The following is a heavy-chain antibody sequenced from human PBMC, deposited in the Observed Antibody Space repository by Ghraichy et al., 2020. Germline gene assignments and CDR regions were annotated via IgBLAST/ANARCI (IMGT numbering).Heavy chain of an antibody. CDR1: GFMFSTYT. CDR2: ISSTSNHI. D-gene: IGHD2-2*01. V-gene: IGHV3-21*01. J-gene: IGHJ6*03. CDR3: ARVGVPAAFFYISYMDV. Sequence: GGSLRLSCAASGFMFSTYTMNWVRQAPGKGLEWVSSISSTSNHIFYADSVKGRFTISRDNAKNSLFLQMNSLRAEDTAVYYCARVGVPAAFFYISYMDVWATGTTLTVSS.